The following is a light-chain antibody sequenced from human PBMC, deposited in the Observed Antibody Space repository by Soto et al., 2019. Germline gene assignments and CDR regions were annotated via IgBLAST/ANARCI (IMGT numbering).Light chain of an antibody. J-gene: IGKJ2*01. Sequence: EIVLTQSPATLSLSPGERATLSCGASKSVSSSYLAWYQQKPGLAPRLLIYDASSRATGIPDRFSGSGSGTDFTLTISRLEPEDSAVYYCQQYGSSQYTFGQGTKLEIK. V-gene: IGKV3D-20*01. CDR3: QQYGSSQYT. CDR1: KSVSSSY. CDR2: DAS.